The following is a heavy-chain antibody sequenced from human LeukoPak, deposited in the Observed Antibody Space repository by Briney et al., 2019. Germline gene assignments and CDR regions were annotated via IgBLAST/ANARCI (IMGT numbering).Heavy chain of an antibody. CDR3: ALGDIVVVPAAPRRPNDAFDI. J-gene: IGHJ3*02. V-gene: IGHV3-23*01. Sequence: GGSLRLSCAASGFTFTSYAMSWVRQAPGRGLEWVSASSGSGGSTYYADSVKGRFTISRDNSKNTLYLQMNSLRAEDTAVYYCALGDIVVVPAAPRRPNDAFDIWGQGTMVTVSS. CDR2: SSGSGGST. D-gene: IGHD2-2*01. CDR1: GFTFTSYA.